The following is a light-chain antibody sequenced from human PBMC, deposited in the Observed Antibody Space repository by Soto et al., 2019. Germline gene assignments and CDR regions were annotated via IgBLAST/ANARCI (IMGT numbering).Light chain of an antibody. CDR1: QSVSSN. CDR3: QQYNNWPPWT. Sequence: EIVMTQSPATLSVSPGERATLSCRASQSVSSNLAWYQQKPGQAPRLLIYGASTRATGIPARFSGSGSGTEFTLTISSLQSEDFEVYYCQQYNNWPPWTFGQGTK. V-gene: IGKV3-15*01. J-gene: IGKJ1*01. CDR2: GAS.